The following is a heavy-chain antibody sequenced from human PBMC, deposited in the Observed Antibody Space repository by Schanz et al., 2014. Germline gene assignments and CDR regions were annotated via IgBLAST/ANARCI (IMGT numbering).Heavy chain of an antibody. CDR1: GYTFTSDS. CDR3: ASSGAGYSSSWDFDY. J-gene: IGHJ4*02. V-gene: IGHV1-46*01. Sequence: QVQLVQSGAEVKKPGASVKVSCKASGYTFTSDSMHWVRQAPGQGLEWMGIINPSGGSTRYGQKFQGRVTFTADKSTSTAYMELSSLKSEDTAVYYCASSGAGYSSSWDFDYWGQGTLVTVSS. D-gene: IGHD6-13*01. CDR2: INPSGGST.